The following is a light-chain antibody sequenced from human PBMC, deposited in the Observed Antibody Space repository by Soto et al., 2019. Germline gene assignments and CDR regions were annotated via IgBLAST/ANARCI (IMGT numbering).Light chain of an antibody. V-gene: IGKV2-28*01. J-gene: IGKJ2*01. CDR2: LGS. CDR1: QSLLHRNGYNY. Sequence: DIVMTQSPLSLSVTPGEPASISCRSSQSLLHRNGYNYLDWRLQKPGQSPQLLIYLGSNRASGVPDRFSASGSGTDFTLKISRVEAEDVGVYYCMQALQPPPTFGQGTKLEIK. CDR3: MQALQPPPT.